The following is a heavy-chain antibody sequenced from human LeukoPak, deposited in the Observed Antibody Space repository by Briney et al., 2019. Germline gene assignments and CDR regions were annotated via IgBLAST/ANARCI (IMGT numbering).Heavy chain of an antibody. CDR3: ARILGEEGDY. CDR2: ISGDGTKT. Sequence: GGSLRLSCAVSGFTFSSYWMHWVRQAPGKGLVWVSRISGDGTKTNYADSAKGRFTISRDSANNTLYLQMDSLRAEDTAVYYCARILGEEGDYWGQGTLVTVSS. D-gene: IGHD3-3*01. V-gene: IGHV3-74*01. CDR1: GFTFSSYW. J-gene: IGHJ4*02.